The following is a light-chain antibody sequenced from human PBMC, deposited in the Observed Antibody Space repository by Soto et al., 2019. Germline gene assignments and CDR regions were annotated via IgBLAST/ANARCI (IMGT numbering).Light chain of an antibody. CDR1: SGHSSYI. CDR2: LEGSGSY. Sequence: QSVVTQSSSASASLGPSVKLTCTLSSGHSSYIIAWHQQQPGKAPRYLMKLEGSGSYNKGSGVPDRFSGSSSGADRYLTISNLQSEDEADYYCETWDSNPHVVFGGGTKLTVL. J-gene: IGLJ2*01. V-gene: IGLV4-60*03. CDR3: ETWDSNPHVV.